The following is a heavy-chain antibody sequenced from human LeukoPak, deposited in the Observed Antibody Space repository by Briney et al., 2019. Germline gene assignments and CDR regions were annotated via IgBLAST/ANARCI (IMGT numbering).Heavy chain of an antibody. CDR1: GGSFSGYY. CDR2: INHSGST. J-gene: IGHJ5*02. V-gene: IGHV4-34*01. Sequence: SETLSLTCAVYGGSFSGYYWSWIRQPPGKGLEWIGEINHSGSTNYNPSLKSRVTISVDTSKNQFSLKLCSVTAADTAVYYCARGAPRGFDPWGQGTLVTVSS. CDR3: ARGAPRGFDP.